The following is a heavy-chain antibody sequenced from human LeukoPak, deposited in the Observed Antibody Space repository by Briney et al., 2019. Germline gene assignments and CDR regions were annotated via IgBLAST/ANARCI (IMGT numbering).Heavy chain of an antibody. V-gene: IGHV4-31*03. J-gene: IGHJ5*02. CDR2: IHYSAST. D-gene: IGHD3-22*01. CDR1: GGSINIGNNY. CDR3: ARLQYYYDSGTPHGWFDP. Sequence: RPSETLSLTCTVSGGSINIGNNYWSWICQHPGKGLEWIGYIHYSASTYYNPSLTSRVSISRHTSKNQLSLKLSSVTAADTAVYYCARLQYYYDSGTPHGWFDPWGQGTLVTVSS.